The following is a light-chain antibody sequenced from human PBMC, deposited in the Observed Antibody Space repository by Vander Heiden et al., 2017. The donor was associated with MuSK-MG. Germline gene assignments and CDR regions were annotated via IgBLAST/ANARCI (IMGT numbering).Light chain of an antibody. Sequence: NVITHSPATLSLSPGERATLACRAGQSVSSNLAWYQQKPGQAPRLLIYGASTRATGIPASFSGTGSGTEFTLTIRSLQSEDFAVYSCQQYNNGPRRTFGQWTKLEMK. V-gene: IGKV3-15*01. CDR1: QSVSSN. CDR2: GAS. J-gene: IGKJ2*02. CDR3: QQYNNGPRRT.